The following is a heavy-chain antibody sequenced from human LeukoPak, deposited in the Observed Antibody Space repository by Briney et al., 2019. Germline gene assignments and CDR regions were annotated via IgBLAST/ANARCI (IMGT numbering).Heavy chain of an antibody. CDR1: GFTFSTYA. V-gene: IGHV3-74*01. CDR3: AREYYYDSSGYFI. D-gene: IGHD3-22*01. Sequence: GGSLRLSCAASGFTFSTYAMSWVRQAPGKGLVWVSRINTDGSSTSYADSVKGRFTISRDNAKNTLYLQMNSLRAEDTAVYYCAREYYYDSSGYFIWGQGTLVTVSS. J-gene: IGHJ4*02. CDR2: INTDGSST.